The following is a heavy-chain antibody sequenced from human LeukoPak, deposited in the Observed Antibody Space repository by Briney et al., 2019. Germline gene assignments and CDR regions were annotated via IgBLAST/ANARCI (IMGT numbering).Heavy chain of an antibody. J-gene: IGHJ5*02. CDR2: INDDGSST. CDR3: VRGGASTWS. V-gene: IGHV3-74*01. D-gene: IGHD2-15*01. CDR1: GFTFKNYW. Sequence: GGSLRLSCAASGFTFKNYWMHWVRQAPGKGPVWVSRINDDGSSTSYADSVKGRFTISRDDAKNTLYLQMNSLRAEDTAVYYCVRGGASTWSWGQGTLVTVSS.